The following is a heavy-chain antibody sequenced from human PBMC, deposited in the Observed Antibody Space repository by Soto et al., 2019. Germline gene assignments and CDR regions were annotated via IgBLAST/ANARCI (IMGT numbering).Heavy chain of an antibody. J-gene: IGHJ6*02. V-gene: IGHV3-33*01. Sequence: PGGSLRLSCAASGFTFSSYGMHWVRQAPGKGLEWVAVIWYDGSNKYYADSVKGRFTISRDNSKNTLYLQMNSLRAEDTAVYYCARDPGYSDYYYYYGMDVWGQGTTVTVS. CDR2: IWYDGSNK. D-gene: IGHD4-4*01. CDR3: ARDPGYSDYYYYYGMDV. CDR1: GFTFSSYG.